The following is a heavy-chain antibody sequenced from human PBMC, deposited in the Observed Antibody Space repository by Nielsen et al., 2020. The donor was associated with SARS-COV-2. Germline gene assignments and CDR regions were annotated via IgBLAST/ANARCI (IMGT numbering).Heavy chain of an antibody. V-gene: IGHV3-7*01. CDR2: IKQDGSEK. Sequence: GESLKISCAASGFTFSSYWMSWVRQAPGKGLEWVANIKQDGSEKYYVDSVKGRFTISRDNAKNSLYLQMNSLRAEDTAVYYCARDLIAVAGTSVFDYWGQGTLDTVSS. J-gene: IGHJ4*02. CDR1: GFTFSSYW. CDR3: ARDLIAVAGTSVFDY. D-gene: IGHD6-19*01.